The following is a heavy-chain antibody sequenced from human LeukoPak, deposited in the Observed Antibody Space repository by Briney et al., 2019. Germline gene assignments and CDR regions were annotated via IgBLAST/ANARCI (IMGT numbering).Heavy chain of an antibody. Sequence: GGSLRLSWAASGLPFDDYAMHWGGQAPGKGLGGVSLISGDGGSTYYAVSVKGRFTISRDNSKNSLYLQMNSLRTEDTALYYCAKRGSSGSSTTYYFDCWGQGTLVTVSS. CDR2: ISGDGGST. D-gene: IGHD1-26*01. CDR3: AKRGSSGSSTTYYFDC. J-gene: IGHJ4*02. V-gene: IGHV3-43*02. CDR1: GLPFDDYA.